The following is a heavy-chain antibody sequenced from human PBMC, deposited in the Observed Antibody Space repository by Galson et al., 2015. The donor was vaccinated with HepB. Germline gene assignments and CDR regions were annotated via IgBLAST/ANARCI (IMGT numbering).Heavy chain of an antibody. J-gene: IGHJ4*02. CDR1: GFTFDDYT. CDR2: ISWDGGST. CDR3: AKDLGGYSYGTGFDY. D-gene: IGHD5-18*01. V-gene: IGHV3-43*01. Sequence: SLRLSCAASGFTFDDYTMHWVRQAPGKGLEWVSLISWDGGSTYYADSVKGRFTISRDNSKNSLYLQMNSLRTEDTALYYCAKDLGGYSYGTGFDYWGQGTLVTVSS.